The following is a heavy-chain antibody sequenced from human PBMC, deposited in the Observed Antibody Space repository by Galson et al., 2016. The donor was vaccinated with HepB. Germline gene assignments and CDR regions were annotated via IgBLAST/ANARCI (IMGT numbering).Heavy chain of an antibody. J-gene: IGHJ6*02. CDR1: GFTFRYFS. CDR3: ARDGTGRLAYYYYGMDV. D-gene: IGHD1-1*01. V-gene: IGHV3-30*04. CDR2: ISDDGSSK. Sequence: SLRLSCAASGFTFRYFSIHWVRQAPGKGLEWVTIISDDGSSKYYADSVKGRFTISRDNSKNTVNLQMNTLRTEDTSVYYCARDGTGRLAYYYYGMDVWGPGTTVTVSS.